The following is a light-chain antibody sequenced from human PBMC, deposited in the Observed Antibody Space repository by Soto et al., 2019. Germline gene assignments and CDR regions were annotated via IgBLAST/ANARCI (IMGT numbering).Light chain of an antibody. Sequence: DIHMTQSPSTLSASLGDRVTITCRASQSISSWLAWYQQKPGKAPKLLIYKASSLESGVPSRFSGSGSGTEFTLTISSLQPDDFATYYCQQYNSYSFGQGTKVDIK. CDR1: QSISSW. J-gene: IGKJ1*01. CDR3: QQYNSYS. CDR2: KAS. V-gene: IGKV1-5*03.